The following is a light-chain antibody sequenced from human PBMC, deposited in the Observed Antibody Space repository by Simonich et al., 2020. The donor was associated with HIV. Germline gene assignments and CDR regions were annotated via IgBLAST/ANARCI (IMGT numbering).Light chain of an antibody. CDR2: KAS. Sequence: DIQMTQSPSTLSASVGDRVTITCRASQSISSWLAWFQQKPGKDPKLLIYKASSLESGVPSRFSGSGSGTEFTLTISSLQPDDFATYYCQQYNNYLYTFGQGTKLEIK. J-gene: IGKJ2*01. CDR3: QQYNNYLYT. V-gene: IGKV1-5*03. CDR1: QSISSW.